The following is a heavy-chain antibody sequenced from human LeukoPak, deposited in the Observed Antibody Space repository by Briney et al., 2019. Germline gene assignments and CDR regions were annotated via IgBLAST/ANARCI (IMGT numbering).Heavy chain of an antibody. J-gene: IGHJ4*02. V-gene: IGHV1-69*01. D-gene: IGHD2-2*01. CDR3: ASHQDIVVEPAGQTPVDY. Sequence: ASVKVSCKASGGTFSSYAISWVRQAPGQGLEWMGGIIPIFGTANYAQKFQGRVTITADESTSTAYMELSSLRSEDTAVYYCASHQDIVVEPAGQTPVDYWGQGTLVTVSS. CDR2: IIPIFGTA. CDR1: GGTFSSYA.